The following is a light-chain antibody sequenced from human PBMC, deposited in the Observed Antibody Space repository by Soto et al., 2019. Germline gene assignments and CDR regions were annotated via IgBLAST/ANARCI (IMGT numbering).Light chain of an antibody. J-gene: IGLJ2*01. V-gene: IGLV3-21*02. Sequence: SYELTQPPSVSVAPGQTARITCGGNNIGSKSVHWYQQKPSQAPVLVVYDDNDRPSGIPERFSGSDSGNTATLTISRVEAGDEADYYCQVWHSGVDWVFGGGTKLTVL. CDR1: NIGSKS. CDR2: DDN. CDR3: QVWHSGVDWV.